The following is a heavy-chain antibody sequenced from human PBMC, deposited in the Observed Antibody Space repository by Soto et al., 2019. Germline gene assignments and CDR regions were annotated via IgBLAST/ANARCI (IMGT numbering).Heavy chain of an antibody. CDR3: ARGPETYYDIFPSTYYYMDV. D-gene: IGHD3-9*01. CDR2: ISSSSSYI. CDR1: GFTFSSYS. V-gene: IGHV3-21*01. J-gene: IGHJ6*03. Sequence: PGGSLRLSCAASGFTFSSYSMNWVRQAPGKGLEWVSSISSSSSYIYYADSVKGRFTISRDNAKNSLYLQMNSLRAEDTAVYYFARGPETYYDIFPSTYYYMDVWGKGTTVTVSS.